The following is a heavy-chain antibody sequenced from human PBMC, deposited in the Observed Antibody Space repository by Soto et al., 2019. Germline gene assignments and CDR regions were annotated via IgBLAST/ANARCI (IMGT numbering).Heavy chain of an antibody. J-gene: IGHJ4*02. D-gene: IGHD5-18*01. Sequence: GGSLRLSCAASGFTFSSYGMHWVRQAPGKGLEWVAVIWYDGSNKYYADSVKGRFTISRDNSKNTLYLQMNSLRAEDTAVDYCARDEYSYGSYYFDYWGQGPWSPSPQ. CDR1: GFTFSSYG. V-gene: IGHV3-33*01. CDR3: ARDEYSYGSYYFDY. CDR2: IWYDGSNK.